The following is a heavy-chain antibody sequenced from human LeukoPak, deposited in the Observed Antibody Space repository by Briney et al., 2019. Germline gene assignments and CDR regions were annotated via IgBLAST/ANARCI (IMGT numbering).Heavy chain of an antibody. D-gene: IGHD3-9*01. V-gene: IGHV3-21*01. Sequence: GGSPRLSCAASGFTFSSYSMNWVRQAPGKGLEWVSSISSSSSYTYYADSVKGRFTISRDNAKNSLYLQMNSLRAEDTAVYYCARAYYDILTGTPNGMDAWGQGTTVTVSS. CDR1: GFTFSSYS. CDR2: ISSSSSYT. J-gene: IGHJ6*02. CDR3: ARAYYDILTGTPNGMDA.